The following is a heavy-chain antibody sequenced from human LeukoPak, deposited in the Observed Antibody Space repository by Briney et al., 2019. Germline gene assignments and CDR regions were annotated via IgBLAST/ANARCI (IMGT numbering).Heavy chain of an antibody. CDR1: GGSISSDDCY. Sequence: SSQTLSLTCTVSGGSISSDDCYWSWIRQPPGKGLEWIGYIYYRGSTYNPSLKSRVTISVDTSKNQFSLKLSSVTAADTAVYSCARVEMASMRAFDIWGQGTMVTVSS. CDR2: IYYRGST. D-gene: IGHD5-24*01. CDR3: ARVEMASMRAFDI. J-gene: IGHJ3*02. V-gene: IGHV4-30-4*08.